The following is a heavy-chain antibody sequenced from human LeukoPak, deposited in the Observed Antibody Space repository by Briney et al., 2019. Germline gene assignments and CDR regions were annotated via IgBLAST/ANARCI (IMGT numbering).Heavy chain of an antibody. V-gene: IGHV3-23*01. CDR3: AKGLRLGELSSPFDY. D-gene: IGHD3-16*02. Sequence: GGSLRLSCAASGFTFSSYAMSWVRQAPGKGLEWVSGISNSGGSTYYADSVKGRFTISRDNSKNTLYPQMKSLRVEDTAVHYCAKGLRLGELSSPFDYWGQGTLVTVSS. CDR2: ISNSGGST. J-gene: IGHJ4*02. CDR1: GFTFSSYA.